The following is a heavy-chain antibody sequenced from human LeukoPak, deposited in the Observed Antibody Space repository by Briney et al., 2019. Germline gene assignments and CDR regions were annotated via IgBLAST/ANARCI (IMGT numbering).Heavy chain of an antibody. V-gene: IGHV4-34*01. CDR3: ARGLVVAATRSPYNWFDP. D-gene: IGHD2-15*01. CDR2: INHSGST. Sequence: PSETLSLTCAVYGGSFSGYYWSWIRHPPGKGLEWIGEINHSGSTNYNPSLKSRVTISVDTSKNQFSLKLSSVTAADTAVYYCARGLVVAATRSPYNWFDPWGQGTLVTVSS. J-gene: IGHJ5*02. CDR1: GGSFSGYY.